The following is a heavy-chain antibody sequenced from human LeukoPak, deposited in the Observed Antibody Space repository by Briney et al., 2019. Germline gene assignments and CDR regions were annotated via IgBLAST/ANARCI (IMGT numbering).Heavy chain of an antibody. CDR1: GYTFTSYD. V-gene: IGHV1-8*01. D-gene: IGHD6-13*01. CDR3: ARETKAASDAFDI. Sequence: GASVKVSCKASGYTFTSYDINWVRQATGQGLEWMGWMNPNSGITGYAQKFQGRVTMTRNTSISTAYMELSSLRSEDTAVYYCARETKAASDAFDIWGQGTMVTVSS. CDR2: MNPNSGIT. J-gene: IGHJ3*02.